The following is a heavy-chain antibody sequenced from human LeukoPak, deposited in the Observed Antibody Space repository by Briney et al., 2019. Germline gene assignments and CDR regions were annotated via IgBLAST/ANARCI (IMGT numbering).Heavy chain of an antibody. CDR2: INPNSGGT. CDR1: GYTFTGYY. CDR3: ARANLNWNDFDY. Sequence: VASVKVSCKASGYTFTGYYMHWVRQAPGQGLEWMGWINPNSGGTNYAQKFQGRVTMTRDTSISTAYMELSRLGSDDTAVYYCARANLNWNDFDYWGQGTLVTVSS. D-gene: IGHD1-20*01. J-gene: IGHJ4*02. V-gene: IGHV1-2*02.